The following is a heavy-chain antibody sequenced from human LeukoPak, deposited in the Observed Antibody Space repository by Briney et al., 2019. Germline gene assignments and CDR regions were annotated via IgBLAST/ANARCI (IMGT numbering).Heavy chain of an antibody. V-gene: IGHV4-59*01. CDR1: GGSISSYY. CDR2: VYNSGST. D-gene: IGHD6-19*01. J-gene: IGHJ4*02. Sequence: SETLSLTCTVSGGSISSYYWNWIRQPPGKELEWIGYVYNSGSTNYNPSLKSRVTISVDTSKNQFSLKLRSVTAADTAVYYCARGGSSGWYEDFWGQGTLVTVSS. CDR3: ARGGSSGWYEDF.